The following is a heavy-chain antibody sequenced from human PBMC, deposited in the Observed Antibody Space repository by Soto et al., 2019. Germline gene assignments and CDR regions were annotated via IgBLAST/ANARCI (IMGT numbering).Heavy chain of an antibody. CDR1: GFTFPRFG. CDR3: ATGRGEMNWANYYGLDV. D-gene: IGHD7-27*01. J-gene: IGHJ6*02. V-gene: IGHV3-30*03. Sequence: QVQLVESGGGVVQPGRSLRLSCAASGFTFPRFGMHWVRQAPGKGLEWVALITYEGSQIYYADAVKGRFTISRDNGDNTLSLQMDNLRTEDTATYFCATGRGEMNWANYYGLDVGGQGTTVTVSS. CDR2: ITYEGSQI.